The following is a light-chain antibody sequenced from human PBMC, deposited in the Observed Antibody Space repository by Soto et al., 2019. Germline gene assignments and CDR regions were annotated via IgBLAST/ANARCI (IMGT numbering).Light chain of an antibody. V-gene: IGKV3-11*01. Sequence: EIVLTQSLATLSLSPGARATLSCKASQSVNTYIAWYLRKPGQAPRPLIYHASNRDTGIPPRFSGSGSGTDFTFPISSLEPEDIADYYCQQRSNWPLTSGGRTKVESK. J-gene: IGKJ4*01. CDR2: HAS. CDR1: QSVNTY. CDR3: QQRSNWPLT.